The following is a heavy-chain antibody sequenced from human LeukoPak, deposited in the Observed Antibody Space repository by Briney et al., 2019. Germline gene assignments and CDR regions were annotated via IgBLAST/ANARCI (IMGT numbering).Heavy chain of an antibody. Sequence: GGSLRLSCAASGFTFPRYDMSWVRQAPGKGLECVSAIDRGVGNTYYADSVKGRFTISRDNSRYTLYLQMTNLRADDTAVYYCAKSGITMIVVPDYWGQGTLVTVSS. CDR1: GFTFPRYD. J-gene: IGHJ4*02. V-gene: IGHV3-23*01. CDR2: IDRGVGNT. D-gene: IGHD3-22*01. CDR3: AKSGITMIVVPDY.